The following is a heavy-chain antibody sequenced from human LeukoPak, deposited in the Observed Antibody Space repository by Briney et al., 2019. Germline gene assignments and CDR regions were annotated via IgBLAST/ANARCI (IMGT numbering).Heavy chain of an antibody. V-gene: IGHV4-61*02. J-gene: IGHJ5*02. CDR3: ARSGLYCSGGSCYDIHNRFDP. Sequence: SQTLSLTCTVSGGSISSGSYYWSWIRQPAGKGLEWIGRIYTSGSTNYNPSLKSRVTISVDTSKNQFSLKLSSVTAADTAVYYCARSGLYCSGGSCYDIHNRFDPWGQGTLVTVSS. CDR2: IYTSGST. CDR1: GGSISSGSYY. D-gene: IGHD2-15*01.